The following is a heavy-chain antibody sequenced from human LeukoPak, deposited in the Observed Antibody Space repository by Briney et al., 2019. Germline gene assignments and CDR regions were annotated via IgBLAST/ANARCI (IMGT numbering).Heavy chain of an antibody. D-gene: IGHD3-22*01. V-gene: IGHV4-59*01. CDR2: IYYSGST. CDR1: GGSISSYY. Sequence: SETLSLTCTVSGGSISSYYWSWIRQPPGKGLEWIGYIYYSGSTNYNPSLKSRVTISVDTSKNQFSLKLSSVTAADTAVYYCARNGYDSNGLVDYWGQGTLVTVSS. J-gene: IGHJ4*02. CDR3: ARNGYDSNGLVDY.